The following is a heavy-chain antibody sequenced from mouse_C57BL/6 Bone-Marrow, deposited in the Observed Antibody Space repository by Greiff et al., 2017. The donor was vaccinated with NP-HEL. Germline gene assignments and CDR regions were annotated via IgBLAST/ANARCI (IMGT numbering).Heavy chain of an antibody. V-gene: IGHV1-50*01. Sequence: QVQLKQPGAELVKPGASVKLSCKASGYTFTSYWMQWVKQRPGQGLEWIGEIDPSDSYTNYNQKFKGKATLTVDTSSSTAYMQLSSLTSEDSAVYYCARILYYSVYAMDYWGQGTSVTVSS. J-gene: IGHJ4*01. CDR3: ARILYYSVYAMDY. CDR1: GYTFTSYW. D-gene: IGHD2-12*01. CDR2: IDPSDSYT.